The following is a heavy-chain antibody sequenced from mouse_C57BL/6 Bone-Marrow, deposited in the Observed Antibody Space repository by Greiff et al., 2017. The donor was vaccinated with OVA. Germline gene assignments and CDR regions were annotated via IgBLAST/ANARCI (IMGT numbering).Heavy chain of an antibody. J-gene: IGHJ2*01. CDR3: ARHYGYDGGVGY. CDR2: ISSGGSYT. Sequence: EVKLVESGGDLVKPGGSLKLSCAASGFTFSSYGMSWVRQTPDKRLEWVATISSGGSYTYYPDSVKGRFTISRDNAKNTLYLQMSSLKSEDTAMYYCARHYGYDGGVGYWGQGTTLTVSS. D-gene: IGHD2-2*01. V-gene: IGHV5-6*01. CDR1: GFTFSSYG.